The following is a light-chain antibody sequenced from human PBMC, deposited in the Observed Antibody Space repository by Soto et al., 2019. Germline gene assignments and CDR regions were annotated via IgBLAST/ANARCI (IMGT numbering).Light chain of an antibody. CDR2: GAF. V-gene: IGKV1-39*01. CDR3: HQCYNSQVT. Sequence: DHQMTPSPSPLSASVGDRLTITSRASHNIISYFYWYQQKPGRAPDLLIYGAFNLQSGVPSRLSGNGSVTDFTLTISSMQPDYFATYYCHQCYNSQVTFRPVTKVD. J-gene: IGKJ3*01. CDR1: HNIISY.